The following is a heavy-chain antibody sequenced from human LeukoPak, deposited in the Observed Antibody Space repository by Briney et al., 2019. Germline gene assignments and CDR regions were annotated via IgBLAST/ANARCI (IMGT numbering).Heavy chain of an antibody. Sequence: GASVKVSCKASGFTFTSHDYNWVRQATGQGLEWMGWMNPNSGNTGYAQKFQGRVTMTRDTSITTVYMELSSLRSEDTAVYYCAVVVGATTYYFDYWGQGTLVTVSS. V-gene: IGHV1-8*01. CDR3: AVVVGATTYYFDY. J-gene: IGHJ4*02. CDR2: MNPNSGNT. CDR1: GFTFTSHD. D-gene: IGHD1-26*01.